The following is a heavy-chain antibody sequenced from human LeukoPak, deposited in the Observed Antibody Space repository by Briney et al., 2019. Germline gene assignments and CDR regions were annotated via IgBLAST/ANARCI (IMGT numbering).Heavy chain of an antibody. CDR1: GFTFSSYA. V-gene: IGHV3-23*01. CDR3: AKGTHDYGFLLDY. J-gene: IGHJ4*02. CDR2: ISGSGGST. Sequence: GGSLRLSCAASGFTFSSYAMNWVRQAPGKGLEWVSTISGSGGSTDYAESVKGRFTISRDNSKNTLYLQMNSLRAEDTAVYYCAKGTHDYGFLLDYWGQGTLVTVSS. D-gene: IGHD4/OR15-4a*01.